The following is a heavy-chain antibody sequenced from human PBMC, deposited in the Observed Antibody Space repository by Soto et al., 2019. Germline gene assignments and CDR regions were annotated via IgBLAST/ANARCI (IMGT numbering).Heavy chain of an antibody. J-gene: IGHJ4*02. Sequence: ASVKVSCKASGYTFTSYGISWVRQAPGQGLEWMRWISAYNGNTNYAQKLQGRVTMTTDTSTSTAYMELRSLRSDDTAVYFFASQFMIVVVMSDPGFDYWGQGTQVTVSS. CDR3: ASQFMIVVVMSDPGFDY. D-gene: IGHD3-22*01. V-gene: IGHV1-18*01. CDR1: GYTFTSYG. CDR2: ISAYNGNT.